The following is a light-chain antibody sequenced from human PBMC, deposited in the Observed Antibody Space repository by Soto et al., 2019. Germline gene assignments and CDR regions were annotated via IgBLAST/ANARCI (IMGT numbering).Light chain of an antibody. CDR1: QCISSF. J-gene: IGKJ5*01. CDR2: AAS. V-gene: IGKV1-9*01. CDR3: QKLNTYPLT. Sequence: DIQLTQSPSFLSASVGDRVTIPCRASQCISSFLSWYQQKPGKAPNLLIYAASTLQSGVPSRFSGSGSGTEFTLTISSLQPEDFARYYCQKLNTYPLTFGQGTRLEIK.